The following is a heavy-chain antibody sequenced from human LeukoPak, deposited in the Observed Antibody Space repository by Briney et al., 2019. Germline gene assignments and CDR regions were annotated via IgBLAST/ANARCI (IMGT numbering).Heavy chain of an antibody. Sequence: GGSLRLSCAASGFTFSSYSMNWVRQAPGKGLEWVSYISSSGSTIYYADSVKGRFTISRDNAKNSLYLQMDSLRAEDTAVYYCASRPNLSTYDYWGQGALVTVSS. D-gene: IGHD6-6*01. CDR3: ASRPNLSTYDY. J-gene: IGHJ4*02. CDR1: GFTFSSYS. CDR2: ISSSGSTI. V-gene: IGHV3-48*04.